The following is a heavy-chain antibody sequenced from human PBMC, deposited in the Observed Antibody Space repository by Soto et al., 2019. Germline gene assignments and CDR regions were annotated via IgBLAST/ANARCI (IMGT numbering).Heavy chain of an antibody. CDR1: GYTFTSYY. CDR3: ARVKISWGDDDAFDN. V-gene: IGHV1-46*01. J-gene: IGHJ3*02. CDR2: INPSGGST. D-gene: IGHD6-13*01. Sequence: ASVKVSCKASGYTFTSYYMHWVRQAPGQGLEWMGIINPSGGSTSYAQKFQGRVTMTRDTSTSTVYMELSSLRSEDTVVYYCARVKISWGDDDAFDNWGQGTMVSVSS.